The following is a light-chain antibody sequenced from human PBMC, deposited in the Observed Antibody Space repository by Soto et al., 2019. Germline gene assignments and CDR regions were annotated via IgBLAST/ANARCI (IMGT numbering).Light chain of an antibody. Sequence: DIQMTQSPSTLSASVGDRVTITCRASQSLTGWLAWYQQKPGRAPTLLISKASSLESGVPSRFSGSGSGTEFTLTITSLQPDDFATYHCQHYNSYSGTFGQGTKVDIK. V-gene: IGKV1-5*03. J-gene: IGKJ1*01. CDR2: KAS. CDR3: QHYNSYSGT. CDR1: QSLTGW.